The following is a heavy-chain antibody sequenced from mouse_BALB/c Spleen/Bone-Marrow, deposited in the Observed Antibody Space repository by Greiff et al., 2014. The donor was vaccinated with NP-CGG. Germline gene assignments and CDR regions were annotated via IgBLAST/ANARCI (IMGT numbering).Heavy chain of an antibody. V-gene: IGHV1S29*02. CDR1: GYTFTDYN. J-gene: IGHJ3*01. CDR3: ARGRAYGNYVWFAY. CDR2: IYPYNGGT. Sequence: VQLQQSGPELVKPGASVKISCKASGYTFTDYNMHWVKQSHGKSLDWIGYIYPYNGGTGYNQKFKSKATLTVDNSSSTAYMELRSLTSEDSAVYYCARGRAYGNYVWFAYWGQGTLVPVFA. D-gene: IGHD2-1*01.